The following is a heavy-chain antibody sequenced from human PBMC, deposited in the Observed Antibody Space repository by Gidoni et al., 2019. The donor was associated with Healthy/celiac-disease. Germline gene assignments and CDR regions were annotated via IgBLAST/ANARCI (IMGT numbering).Heavy chain of an antibody. Sequence: QVQLVQSGAEVKKPESSVKVSCKAAGGTFSSYAISWVRQAPGQGLEWMGRIIPILGIANYAQNFQGRVTITAYKSTSTAYMYLSSLRSEDTAVYYCANLNGDYGDYWGQGTLVTVSS. D-gene: IGHD4-17*01. CDR3: ANLNGDYGDY. V-gene: IGHV1-69*04. CDR2: IIPILGIA. CDR1: GGTFSSYA. J-gene: IGHJ4*02.